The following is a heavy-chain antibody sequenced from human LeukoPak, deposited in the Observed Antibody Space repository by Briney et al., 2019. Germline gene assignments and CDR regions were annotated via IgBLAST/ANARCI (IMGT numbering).Heavy chain of an antibody. J-gene: IGHJ6*04. CDR3: AELGITMIGGV. D-gene: IGHD3-10*02. CDR1: GFTFSNYA. Sequence: GGSLRLSCAASGFTFSNYAMHWVRQAPGKGLEWVSYISSSGSTIYYADSVKGRFTISRDNAKNSLYLQMNSLRAEDTAVYYCAELGITMIGGVWGKGTTVTISS. CDR2: ISSSGSTI. V-gene: IGHV3-48*03.